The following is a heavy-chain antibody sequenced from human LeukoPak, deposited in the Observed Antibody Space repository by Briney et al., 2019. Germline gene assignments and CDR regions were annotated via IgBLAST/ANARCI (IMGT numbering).Heavy chain of an antibody. J-gene: IGHJ5*02. CDR1: GGSFSGYY. V-gene: IGHV4-34*01. D-gene: IGHD3-9*01. Sequence: SETLSLTCAVYGGSFSGYYRSWIRQPPGKGGEWVGEINHSGSTNYNPSLKSRVTISVDTSKNQFSLKLSSVTAADTAVYHCARGLLDDILTGYSGRWFDPWGKGTLVTVSS. CDR3: ARGLLDDILTGYSGRWFDP. CDR2: INHSGST.